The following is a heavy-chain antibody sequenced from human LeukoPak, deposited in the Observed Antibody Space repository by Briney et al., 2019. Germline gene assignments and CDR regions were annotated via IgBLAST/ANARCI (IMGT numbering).Heavy chain of an antibody. CDR1: GGSISSSSYY. J-gene: IGHJ4*02. D-gene: IGHD3-22*01. V-gene: IGHV4-39*01. Sequence: SETLSLTCTVSGGSISSSSYYWGWLRQPPGKGLEGIGSIYYSGSTYYNPSLKSRVTISVDTSKNQFSLNLSSVTAADTAVYYCARLYYDSSGYYQICYFDYWGQGTLVTVSS. CDR2: IYYSGST. CDR3: ARLYYDSSGYYQICYFDY.